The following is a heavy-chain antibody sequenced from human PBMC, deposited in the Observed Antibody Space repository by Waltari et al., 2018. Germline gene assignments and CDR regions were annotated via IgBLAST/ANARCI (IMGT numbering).Heavy chain of an antibody. V-gene: IGHV3-53*01. CDR2: IYSGGST. Sequence: EVQLVESGGGLIQPGGSLRLSCAASGFTVRSNYMSWVRQAPGKGLEWVSVIYSGGSTYYADSVKGRFTISRDNSKNTLYLQMNSLRAEDTAVYYCAREMDFAAGTFDYWGQGTLVTVSS. D-gene: IGHD6-13*01. J-gene: IGHJ4*02. CDR3: AREMDFAAGTFDY. CDR1: GFTVRSNY.